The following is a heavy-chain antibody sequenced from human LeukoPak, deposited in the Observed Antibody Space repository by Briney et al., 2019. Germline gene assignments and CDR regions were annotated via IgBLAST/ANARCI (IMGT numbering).Heavy chain of an antibody. D-gene: IGHD6-19*01. CDR2: TRNKANSYTT. CDR3: ARVNGWYYFDY. Sequence: GGSLRLSCAASGFTFSDHYMDWVRQAPGKGLEWVGRTRNKANSYTTEYAASVKGRFTISRDDSKNSLYLQMNSLKTEDTAVYYCARVNGWYYFDYWGQGTLVTVSP. V-gene: IGHV3-72*01. CDR1: GFTFSDHY. J-gene: IGHJ4*02.